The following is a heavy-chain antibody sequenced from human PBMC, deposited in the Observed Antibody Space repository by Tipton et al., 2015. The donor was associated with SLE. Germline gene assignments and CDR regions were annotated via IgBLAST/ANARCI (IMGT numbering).Heavy chain of an antibody. J-gene: IGHJ3*02. V-gene: IGHV4-59*11. CDR3: ARDLTYYYDSRGLGGAFDI. D-gene: IGHD3-22*01. CDR1: GGSTSTPY. Sequence: TLSLTCTVSGGSTSTPYWTWIRQTPGKGLEWIGYIYYTGNTNYTPSLKGRVTISADTSKNQFSLNLSSVTAADTAVYYCARDLTYYYDSRGLGGAFDIWGQGTMVTVSS. CDR2: IYYTGNT.